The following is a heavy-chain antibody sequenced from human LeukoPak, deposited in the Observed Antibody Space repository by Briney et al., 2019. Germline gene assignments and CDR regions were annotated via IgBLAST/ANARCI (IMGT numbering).Heavy chain of an antibody. CDR1: GYTFASYD. V-gene: IGHV1-8*01. D-gene: IGHD3-10*01. CDR2: MNPNSGNT. Sequence: GASVKVSCKASGYTFASYDINWVRQATGQGLEWKGWMNPNSGNTGYAQKFQGRVTITKNISISTAYMELSSLRSEDTAIYYCARGRTSGTYNWFDPWGQGTLVTVSS. CDR3: ARGRTSGTYNWFDP. J-gene: IGHJ5*02.